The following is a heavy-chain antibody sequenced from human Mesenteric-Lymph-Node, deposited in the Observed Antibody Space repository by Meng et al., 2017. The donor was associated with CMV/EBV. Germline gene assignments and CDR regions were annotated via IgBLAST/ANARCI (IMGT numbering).Heavy chain of an antibody. Sequence: GGSLRLSCAASGFTFSSYSMNWVSQAPGKGLEWVSSISSSSSYIYYADSVKGRFTISRDNAKNSLYLQMNSLRAEDTAVYYCARDEGYCSGGSCYSSYYYYGMDVWGQGTTVTVSS. CDR2: ISSSSSYI. CDR3: ARDEGYCSGGSCYSSYYYYGMDV. V-gene: IGHV3-21*01. D-gene: IGHD2-15*01. CDR1: GFTFSSYS. J-gene: IGHJ6*02.